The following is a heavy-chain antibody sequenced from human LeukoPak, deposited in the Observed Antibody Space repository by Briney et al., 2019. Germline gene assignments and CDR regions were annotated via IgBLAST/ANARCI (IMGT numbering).Heavy chain of an antibody. CDR3: XXXAQXSXLPXLSRYXYMXV. Sequence: FSFXXYSMNWVRQAPGKGLEWVSSISSTSDYIYYADSVKGRITISRDNAKNSLYLQMNRLRAEDTGVYLCXXXAQXSXLPXLSRYXYMXVWGKGTTXTISS. J-gene: IGHJ6*03. D-gene: IGHD2/OR15-2a*01. CDR1: FSFXXYS. CDR2: ISSTSDYI. V-gene: IGHV3-21*06.